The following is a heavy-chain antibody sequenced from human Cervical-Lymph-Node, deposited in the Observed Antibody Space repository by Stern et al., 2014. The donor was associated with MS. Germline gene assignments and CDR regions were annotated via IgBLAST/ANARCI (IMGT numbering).Heavy chain of an antibody. D-gene: IGHD2-15*01. J-gene: IGHJ4*02. Sequence: VQLVQSGAEVKKPGASVTVSCQASGYTFSSYCIVWVRQAPGHGLEWMGWICPYNGNTGDAQKLQGRVSMTADTSTSTVYMELRSLRSDDTAVYYCARFGDGAYCSGAACYSLDYWGQGALVTVSS. V-gene: IGHV1-18*01. CDR1: GYTFSSYC. CDR2: ICPYNGNT. CDR3: ARFGDGAYCSGAACYSLDY.